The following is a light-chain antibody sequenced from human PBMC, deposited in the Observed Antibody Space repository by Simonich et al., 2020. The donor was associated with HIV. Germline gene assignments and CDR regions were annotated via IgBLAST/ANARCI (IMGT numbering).Light chain of an antibody. CDR3: QQYYSTPRT. J-gene: IGKJ1*01. V-gene: IGKV4-1*01. Sequence: DIVMTQSPDSLAVSLGARATINCKSSQSVLYSSNNKNYLAWYQQKPGPPPKWLIYWASTRESGGPDRCSGSGCGTDFTLTISSLPAEDVAVYYCQQYYSTPRTFGQGTKVEIK. CDR1: QSVLYSSNNKNY. CDR2: WAS.